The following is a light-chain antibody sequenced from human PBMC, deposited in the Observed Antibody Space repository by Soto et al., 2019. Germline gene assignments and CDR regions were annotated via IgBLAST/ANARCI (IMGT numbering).Light chain of an antibody. CDR1: QTISSW. Sequence: DIQMTQSPSTLSGSVGDRVTITCRASQTISSWLAWYQQKPGKAPKLLIYKASTLKSGVPPRFSGSGSGTEFTLTIISLQADDFATYYCQHYNSYSEAFGQGTKVDIK. CDR3: QHYNSYSEA. V-gene: IGKV1-5*03. J-gene: IGKJ1*01. CDR2: KAS.